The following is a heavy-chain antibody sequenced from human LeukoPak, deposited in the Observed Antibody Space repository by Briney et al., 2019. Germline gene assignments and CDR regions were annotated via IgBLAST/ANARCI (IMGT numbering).Heavy chain of an antibody. Sequence: SETLSLTCTVSGYSISSGYYWGWIRQPPGKGLEWIGSIYYSGSTYYNPSLKSRVTISVDTSKNQFSLKLSSVTAADTAVYYCARTPYDYVWGSYRFGFDYWGQGTLVTVSS. J-gene: IGHJ4*02. D-gene: IGHD3-16*02. V-gene: IGHV4-38-2*02. CDR1: GYSISSGYY. CDR3: ARTPYDYVWGSYRFGFDY. CDR2: IYYSGST.